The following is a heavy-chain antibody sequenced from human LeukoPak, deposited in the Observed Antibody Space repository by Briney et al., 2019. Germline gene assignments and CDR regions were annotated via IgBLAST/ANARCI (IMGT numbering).Heavy chain of an antibody. Sequence: PSETLSLTCAVSGYSISSGYYWGWIRQPPGKGLEWIGSIYHSGSTYYNPSLKSRVTISVDTSKNQFSLKLSSVTAADTAVYYCARLRYCSSTSCPGLDYWGQGTLVTVSS. CDR3: ARLRYCSSTSCPGLDY. J-gene: IGHJ4*02. V-gene: IGHV4-38-2*01. CDR1: GYSISSGYY. D-gene: IGHD2-2*01. CDR2: IYHSGST.